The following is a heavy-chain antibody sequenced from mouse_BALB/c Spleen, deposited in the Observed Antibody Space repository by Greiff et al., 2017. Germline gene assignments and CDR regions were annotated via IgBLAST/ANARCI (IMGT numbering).Heavy chain of an antibody. J-gene: IGHJ2*01. CDR1: GYTFTSYW. CDR2: IYPSDSYT. D-gene: IGHD2-4*01. V-gene: IGHV1-69*02. Sequence: VQLQQSGAELVRPGASVKLSCKASGYTFTSYWINWVKQRPGQGLEWIGNIYPSDSYTNYNQKFKDKATLTVDKSSSTAYMQLSSPTSEDSAVYYCTRVYYDYDEGFDYWGQGTTLTVSS. CDR3: TRVYYDYDEGFDY.